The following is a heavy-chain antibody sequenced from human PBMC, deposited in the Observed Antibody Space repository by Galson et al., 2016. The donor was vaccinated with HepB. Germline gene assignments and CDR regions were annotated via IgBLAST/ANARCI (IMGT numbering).Heavy chain of an antibody. V-gene: IGHV4-31*03. CDR2: IYYRGST. J-gene: IGHJ4*02. CDR3: ASTAGIQLTSFYY. Sequence: TLSLTCTVSGASISSGGYYWNWIRQNPGKGLEWIGYIYYRGSTYHNPPLKGRVTISADTSKNLFSLKVSSVTAADTAVYYCASTAGIQLTSFYYWGQGTLVTVSS. D-gene: IGHD5-18*01. CDR1: GASISSGGYY.